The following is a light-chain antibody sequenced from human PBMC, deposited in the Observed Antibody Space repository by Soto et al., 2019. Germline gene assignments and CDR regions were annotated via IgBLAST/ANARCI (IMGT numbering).Light chain of an antibody. J-gene: IGKJ4*01. V-gene: IGKV3-20*01. CDR2: GAS. CDR1: QTITPTF. CDR3: QQFGVSPT. Sequence: EIVLTQSPGTLSLSPGERATLSCRASQTITPTFLAWYQQKPGQAPRRLIYGASSRATDIPDRFSGSGSGTDFTITNSKLEPEDFAVYYCQQFGVSPTFGGGTKVEIK.